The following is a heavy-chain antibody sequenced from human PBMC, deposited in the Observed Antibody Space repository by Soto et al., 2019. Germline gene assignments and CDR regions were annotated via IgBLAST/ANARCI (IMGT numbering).Heavy chain of an antibody. Sequence: QVQLVESGGGVVQPGRSLRRSCAASGFTLSKFVMHWVRQAPGKGLDWLAVTSNDGINTYYAASVKGRFTISRDNSMNMVYLQMTGLSDEDTALYYCARGNLDVWGQGTTVIVSS. J-gene: IGHJ6*02. V-gene: IGHV3-30*01. CDR1: GFTLSKFV. D-gene: IGHD1-1*01. CDR2: TSNDGINT. CDR3: ARGNLDV.